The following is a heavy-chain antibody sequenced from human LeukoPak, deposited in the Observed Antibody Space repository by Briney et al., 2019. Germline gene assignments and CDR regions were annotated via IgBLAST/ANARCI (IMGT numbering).Heavy chain of an antibody. D-gene: IGHD4-17*01. V-gene: IGHV4-59*11. CDR2: IYSSGST. CDR3: ARGLSYRDYYFNY. Sequence: PSETLSLTCIVSGDSISTHYWSWIRQPPGKGLEWIGYIYSSGSTNYNPSLKSRVTMSVDTSKNQFSLKLSSVTAADTAVYYCARGLSYRDYYFNYWGQGTLVTVSS. J-gene: IGHJ4*02. CDR1: GDSISTHY.